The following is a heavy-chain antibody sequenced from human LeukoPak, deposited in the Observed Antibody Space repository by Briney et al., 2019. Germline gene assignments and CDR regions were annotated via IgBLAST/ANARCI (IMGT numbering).Heavy chain of an antibody. V-gene: IGHV6-1*01. J-gene: IGHJ5*02. CDR2: TYYRSKWYT. CDR3: ARGGGYCTTTICYSAWFGP. D-gene: IGHD2-2*01. Sequence: PSQTLSLTCAISGDNVSSNSLAWNWIRQSPSRGLEWPGRTYYRSKWYTDYAVSVKGRITVNPDTSKNQFSLQLNSVTPEDTAVYYSARGGGYCTTTICYSAWFGPWGQGTLVTVSS. CDR1: GDNVSSNSLA.